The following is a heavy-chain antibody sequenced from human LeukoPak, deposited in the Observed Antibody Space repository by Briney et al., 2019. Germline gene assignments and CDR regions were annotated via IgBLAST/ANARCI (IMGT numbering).Heavy chain of an antibody. V-gene: IGHV1-18*01. CDR2: ISAYNGNT. J-gene: IGHJ4*02. CDR1: GYTFTSYG. CDR3: ARVGDYYGSGSYYNSHY. Sequence: EASVKVSCKASGYTFTSYGISWVRQAPGQGLEWMGWISAYNGNTNYAQKLQGRVTMTTDTSTSTAYMELRSLRSDDTAVYYCARVGDYYGSGSYYNSHYWGQGTLVTVSS. D-gene: IGHD3-10*01.